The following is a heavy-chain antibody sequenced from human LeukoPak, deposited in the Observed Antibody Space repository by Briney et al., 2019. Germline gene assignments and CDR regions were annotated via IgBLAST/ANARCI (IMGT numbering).Heavy chain of an antibody. J-gene: IGHJ3*02. D-gene: IGHD3-3*01. Sequence: GGSLRLSCAASGIIFSTHSMTWVRQAPGKGLEWVSYISSSSNTIYYADSVKGRFTISRDNAKNSLYLQMNRLRAEDTAVYYCASWSSNAFDIWGQGTMVTVSS. CDR1: GIIFSTHS. CDR3: ASWSSNAFDI. CDR2: ISSSSNTI. V-gene: IGHV3-48*01.